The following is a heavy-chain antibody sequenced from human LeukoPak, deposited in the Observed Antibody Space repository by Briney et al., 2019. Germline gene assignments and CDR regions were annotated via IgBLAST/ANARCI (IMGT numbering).Heavy chain of an antibody. J-gene: IGHJ5*02. D-gene: IGHD3-10*01. CDR3: ARAIDYYGSAFFTTQYNWFDP. CDR2: IYHSGST. Sequence: SETLSLTCTVSGYSISSGYYWGWIRQPPGKGLGWIGSIYHSGSTYYNPSLKSRVTISVDTSKNQFSLKLSSVTAADTAVYYCARAIDYYGSAFFTTQYNWFDPWGQGTLVTVSS. V-gene: IGHV4-38-2*02. CDR1: GYSISSGYY.